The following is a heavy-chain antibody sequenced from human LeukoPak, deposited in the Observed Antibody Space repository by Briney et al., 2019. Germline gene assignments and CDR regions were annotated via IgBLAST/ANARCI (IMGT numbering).Heavy chain of an antibody. J-gene: IGHJ4*02. CDR2: IFWDGDK. CDR1: GFSINTDGVG. D-gene: IGHD2-15*01. Sequence: SGPTLVNPTQTLTLTCTCSGFSINTDGVGVGWIRQPPGKALEWLALIFWDGDKRYNPSLKSRLTITKDTSENQVVLTMTNMDPVDTATYYCTHSLRRGRCSGGSCYYFDSWGQGALVTVS. V-gene: IGHV2-5*02. CDR3: THSLRRGRCSGGSCYYFDS.